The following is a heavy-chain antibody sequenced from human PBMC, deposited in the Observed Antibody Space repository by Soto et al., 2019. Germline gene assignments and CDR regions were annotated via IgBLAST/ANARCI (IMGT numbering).Heavy chain of an antibody. CDR1: AGSISGYY. D-gene: IGHD6-13*01. Sequence: SETLSLTCTVSAGSISGYYWSWIRQPPGKELELIAYIHYSGSTYYNPSLKSRVTISIDTSKNQFSLKLSSVNAADTAVYYCAKVGRMAAAGTWFDPWGQGTLVTVSS. CDR3: AKVGRMAAAGTWFDP. V-gene: IGHV4-59*01. J-gene: IGHJ5*02. CDR2: IHYSGST.